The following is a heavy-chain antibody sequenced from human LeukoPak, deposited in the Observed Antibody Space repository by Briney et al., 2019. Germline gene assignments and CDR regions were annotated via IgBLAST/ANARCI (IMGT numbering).Heavy chain of an antibody. CDR2: IYHSGST. D-gene: IGHD3-9*01. J-gene: IGHJ4*02. CDR1: GYSISSGYY. V-gene: IGHV4-38-2*02. Sequence: PSETLSLTCTVSGYSISSGYYWGRIRQPPGKGLEWIGSIYHSGSTYYNPSLKSRVTISVDTSKNQFSLKLSSVTAADTAVYYCARGSDVLRYFDWWGQGTLVTVSS. CDR3: ARGSDVLRYFDW.